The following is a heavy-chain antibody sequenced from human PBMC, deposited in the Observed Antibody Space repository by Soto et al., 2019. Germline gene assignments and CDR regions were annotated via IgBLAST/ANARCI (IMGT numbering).Heavy chain of an antibody. Sequence: SLRLSCAASGFSVSSNYMTWVRQAPGKGLEWVSIIYSDGRTNYADSVKGRFTISRDNSKNTVYLQMTSLSADDTAVYYCAREISAGFGEPWLDPWGQGTLVTVSS. CDR1: GFSVSSNY. D-gene: IGHD3-10*01. V-gene: IGHV3-53*01. CDR2: IYSDGRT. CDR3: AREISAGFGEPWLDP. J-gene: IGHJ5*02.